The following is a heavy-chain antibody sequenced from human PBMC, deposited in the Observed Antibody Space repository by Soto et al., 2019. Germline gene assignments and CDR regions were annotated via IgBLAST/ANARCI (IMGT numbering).Heavy chain of an antibody. Sequence: QVQLVQSAAEVKEPGASVKLSCKASGFTFSSYSLQWLRQAPGQGLEWMGWITADKGDRAYSQKFQGRVSITRDPSARMAYMELSSLRSEDTAVYFCASGLRNDNSAYSPFDYWGQGTLVTVSS. CDR2: ITADKGDR. CDR1: GFTFSSYS. J-gene: IGHJ4*02. V-gene: IGHV1-3*01. D-gene: IGHD6-25*01. CDR3: ASGLRNDNSAYSPFDY.